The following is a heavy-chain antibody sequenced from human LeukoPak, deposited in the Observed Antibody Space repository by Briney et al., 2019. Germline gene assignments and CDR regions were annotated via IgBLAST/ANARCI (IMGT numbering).Heavy chain of an antibody. CDR1: GGSISSSSYY. Sequence: SETLSLTCTVSGGSISSSSYYWGWIRQPPGKGLEWIGSIYYSGSTYYNPSLKSRVTIAVDTSKNQFSLKLSSVTAADTAVYYCASGVNYYYYYMDVWGKGTTVTVSS. D-gene: IGHD3-3*01. J-gene: IGHJ6*03. V-gene: IGHV4-39*07. CDR2: IYYSGST. CDR3: ASGVNYYYYYMDV.